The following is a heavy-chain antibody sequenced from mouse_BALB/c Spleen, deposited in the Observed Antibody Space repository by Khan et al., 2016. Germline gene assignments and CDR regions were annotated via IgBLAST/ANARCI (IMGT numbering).Heavy chain of an antibody. CDR3: ASAGYYGYLAN. V-gene: IGHV4-1*02. D-gene: IGHD1-1*01. CDR2: INPESSTI. J-gene: IGHJ3*01. Sequence: EVKLLESGGGLVQPGGSLKLSCAASGFDFSRYWMSWVRQAPGKGLEWIGEINPESSTINYTPFLKDKFIISRDNARNTLFLQMSKVRSEDTALSYCASAGYYGYLANWGQGTLVTVSA. CDR1: GFDFSRYW.